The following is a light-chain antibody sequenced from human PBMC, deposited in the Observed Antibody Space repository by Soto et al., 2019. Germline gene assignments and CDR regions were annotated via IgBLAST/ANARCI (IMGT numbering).Light chain of an antibody. CDR2: GAS. V-gene: IGKV3-20*01. Sequence: ENVLTQSPGTLSLSPGERAILSCRASQSVISNFLAWYQQKPGQAPRLLIYGASSRATGIPDRFSGSGSGTVFTLTISRLEPEDFAVYYCLQYGSSPYTFGQGAKLEIK. CDR1: QSVISNF. CDR3: LQYGSSPYT. J-gene: IGKJ2*01.